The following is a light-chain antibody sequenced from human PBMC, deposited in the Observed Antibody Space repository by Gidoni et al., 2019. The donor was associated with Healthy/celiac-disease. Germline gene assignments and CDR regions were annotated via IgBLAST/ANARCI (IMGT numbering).Light chain of an antibody. CDR3: QQRSNWPPYT. CDR2: DAS. CDR1: QSVSSY. J-gene: IGKJ2*01. V-gene: IGKV3-11*01. Sequence: EIVLTQSPAPLSLSPGERATLACRASQSVSSYLAWYQQKPGQAPRLLIYDASNRATGIPARFSGSGSGTDFTLTISSLEPEVFAVYYCQQRSNWPPYTFGQXTKLEIK.